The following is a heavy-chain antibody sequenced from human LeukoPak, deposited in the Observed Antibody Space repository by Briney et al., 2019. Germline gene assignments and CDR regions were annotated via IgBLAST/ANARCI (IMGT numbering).Heavy chain of an antibody. J-gene: IGHJ5*02. V-gene: IGHV1-8*02. CDR3: ARDRYDYVWGSYRYDRFGP. Sequence: ASVKVSCKASGYTFTSYDINWVRQATGQGLEWMGWMNPNSGNTGYAQKFQGRVTMTRDTSISTAYMELSRLRSDDTAVYYCARDRYDYVWGSYRYDRFGPWGQGTLVTVSS. CDR2: MNPNSGNT. CDR1: GYTFTSYD. D-gene: IGHD3-16*02.